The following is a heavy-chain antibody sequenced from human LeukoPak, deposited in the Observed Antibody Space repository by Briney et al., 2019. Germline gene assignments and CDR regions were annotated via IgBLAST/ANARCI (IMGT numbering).Heavy chain of an antibody. CDR1: GFTFSSYG. D-gene: IGHD1-26*01. V-gene: IGHV3-30*18. J-gene: IGHJ6*02. Sequence: GGSLRLSCAASGFTFSSYGMHWVRPAPGKGLEWVAVISYDGSNKYYADSVKGRFTISRDNSKNTLYLQMNSLRAEDTAVYYCAKDSGSYYYYYYGMDVWGQGTTVTVSS. CDR3: AKDSGSYYYYYYGMDV. CDR2: ISYDGSNK.